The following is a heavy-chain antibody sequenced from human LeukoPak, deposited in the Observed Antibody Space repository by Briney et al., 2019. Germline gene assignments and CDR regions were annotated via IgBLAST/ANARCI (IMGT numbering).Heavy chain of an antibody. D-gene: IGHD3-10*01. J-gene: IGHJ4*02. CDR2: IYYSGST. CDR3: ARVDYGSGSYDY. Sequence: PSETLSLTCTVSGGSISSSSYYWGWIRQPPGKGLEWIGSIYYSGSTYYNPSLKSRVTISVDTSKYQFSLKLSSVTAADTAVYYCARVDYGSGSYDYWGQGTQVTVSS. V-gene: IGHV4-39*01. CDR1: GGSISSSSYY.